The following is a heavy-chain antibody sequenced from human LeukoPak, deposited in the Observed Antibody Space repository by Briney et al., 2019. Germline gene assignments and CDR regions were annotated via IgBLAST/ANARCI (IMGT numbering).Heavy chain of an antibody. CDR2: IYPGDSDT. CDR1: GYRFTSYW. D-gene: IGHD4-17*01. V-gene: IGHV5-51*01. CDR3: ARPEEHGDYVHDVFDI. Sequence: GESLKISCKGSGYRFTSYWIGWVRQVPGKGLELMGIIYPGDSDTRYSPSFQGQVSISADKSISTAYLQWSSLKATDTAMYYCARPEEHGDYVHDVFDIWGQGTMVTVSS. J-gene: IGHJ3*02.